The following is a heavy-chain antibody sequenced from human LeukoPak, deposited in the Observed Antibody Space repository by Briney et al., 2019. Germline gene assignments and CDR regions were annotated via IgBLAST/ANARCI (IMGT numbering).Heavy chain of an antibody. V-gene: IGHV4-34*01. CDR1: GGSFSGYY. CDR3: ARGRFDSLIDY. Sequence: SETLSLTCAVYGGSFSGYYWSWIRQPPGKGLEWIGEINHSGSTNYNPSLESRVTISVDTSKNQFSLKLSSVTAADTAVYYCARGRFDSLIDYWGQGTLVTVSS. J-gene: IGHJ4*02. D-gene: IGHD3-22*01. CDR2: INHSGST.